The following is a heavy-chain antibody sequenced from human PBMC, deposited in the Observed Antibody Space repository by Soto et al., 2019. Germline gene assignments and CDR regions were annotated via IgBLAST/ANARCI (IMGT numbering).Heavy chain of an antibody. D-gene: IGHD2-15*01. J-gene: IGHJ6*03. CDR1: GYTFTSYD. CDR2: MNPNSGNT. Sequence: ASVKVSCKASGYTFTSYDINWVRQANGQGLEWMGWMNPNSGNTGYAQKFQGRVTMTRNTSISTAYMELSSLRSEDTAVYYCARGLRPGYCSGGSCPLGYYYYYMDVWGKGTTVTVSS. V-gene: IGHV1-8*01. CDR3: ARGLRPGYCSGGSCPLGYYYYYMDV.